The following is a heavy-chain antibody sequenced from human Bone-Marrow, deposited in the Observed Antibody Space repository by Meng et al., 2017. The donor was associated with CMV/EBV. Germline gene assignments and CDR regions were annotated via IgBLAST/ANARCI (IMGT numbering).Heavy chain of an antibody. CDR1: GGTFSRYA. J-gene: IGHJ5*02. D-gene: IGHD4-23*01. Sequence: SVKVSCKASGGTFSRYAISWVRQAPGQGLEWMGGIIPIFGTANYAQKFQGRVTITTDESTSTAYMELSSLRSEDTAVYYCARDGDYGGNLEAGDNWFDPWGQGTLVTVSS. CDR2: IIPIFGTA. CDR3: ARDGDYGGNLEAGDNWFDP. V-gene: IGHV1-69*05.